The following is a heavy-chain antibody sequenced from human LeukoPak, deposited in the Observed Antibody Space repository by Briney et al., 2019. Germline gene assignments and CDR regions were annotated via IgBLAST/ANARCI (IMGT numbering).Heavy chain of an antibody. D-gene: IGHD5-12*01. CDR1: GGSFSGYY. J-gene: IGHJ5*02. V-gene: IGHV4-34*01. CDR3: ASGTDSGYDYNPLPEAHPNNWFDP. Sequence: SETLSLTCAVYGGSFSGYYWSWIRQPPGKGLEWIGEINHSGSTNYNPSLKSRVTISVDTSKNQFSLKLSSVTAADTAVYYCASGTDSGYDYNPLPEAHPNNWFDPWGQGTLVTVSS. CDR2: INHSGST.